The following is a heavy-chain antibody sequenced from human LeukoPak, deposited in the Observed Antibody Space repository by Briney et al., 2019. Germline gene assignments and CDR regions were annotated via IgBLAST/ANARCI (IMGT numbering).Heavy chain of an antibody. J-gene: IGHJ4*02. V-gene: IGHV3-30*02. CDR2: IRYDGSNK. D-gene: IGHD3-16*01. CDR3: VSVGGRSNPH. Sequence: GGSLRLSCAASGFTFSSYGMHWVRQAPGKGLEWVAFIRYDGSNKYYADSVKGRFTISRDNSKNTLYLQMNSLRAEDTAVYYCVSVGGRSNPHWGQGTLVTVSS. CDR1: GFTFSSYG.